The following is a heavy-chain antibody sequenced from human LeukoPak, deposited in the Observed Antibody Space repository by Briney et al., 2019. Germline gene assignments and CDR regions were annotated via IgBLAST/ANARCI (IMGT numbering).Heavy chain of an antibody. D-gene: IGHD3-10*01. CDR1: GFTFSSSA. Sequence: GGSLRLSCAASGFTFSSSAMSWVRQAPGKGLEWVSSISGSGSGGSTYYADSVKGRFTISRDNSKNTLYLQMNSLRAEDTAVYYCAKSRGSGLFDYWGQGTLVTVSS. CDR2: ISGSGSGGST. J-gene: IGHJ4*02. V-gene: IGHV3-23*01. CDR3: AKSRGSGLFDY.